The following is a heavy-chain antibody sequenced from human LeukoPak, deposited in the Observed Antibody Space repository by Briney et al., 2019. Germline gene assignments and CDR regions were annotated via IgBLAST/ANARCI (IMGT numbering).Heavy chain of an antibody. CDR1: GFTFSSYA. Sequence: GGSLRLSCAASGFTFSSYAMSWARQAPGKGLEWVSAISSSGDTYYAGSVKGRFTISRDNSKNTLYLQMNSLRAEDTAVYYCARDLITMVRGVTSYYYGMDVWGQGTTVTVSS. CDR3: ARDLITMVRGVTSYYYGMDV. CDR2: ISSSGDT. V-gene: IGHV3-23*01. J-gene: IGHJ6*02. D-gene: IGHD3-10*01.